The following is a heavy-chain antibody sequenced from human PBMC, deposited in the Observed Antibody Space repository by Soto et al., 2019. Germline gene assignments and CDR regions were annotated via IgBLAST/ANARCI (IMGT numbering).Heavy chain of an antibody. CDR1: GGSISSSSYY. Sequence: SETLSLTCTVSGGSISSSSYYWGWIRQPPGKGLEWIGIIYFSVSTYYYPSLKSRVTISVDTSKNQFFLKLSSVTAADTAVYHCARHGYCSGGSCYPEYYYYYYMDVWGKGTTVTVS. V-gene: IGHV4-39*01. CDR3: ARHGYCSGGSCYPEYYYYYYMDV. CDR2: IYFSVST. J-gene: IGHJ6*03. D-gene: IGHD2-15*01.